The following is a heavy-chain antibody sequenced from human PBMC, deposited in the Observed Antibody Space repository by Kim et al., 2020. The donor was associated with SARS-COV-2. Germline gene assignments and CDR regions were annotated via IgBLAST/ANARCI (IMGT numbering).Heavy chain of an antibody. D-gene: IGHD2-8*01. J-gene: IGHJ6*02. CDR3: ARGYQKYCTNGVCYTKMLYDYYGMDV. CDR2: IIPIFGTA. V-gene: IGHV1-69*13. Sequence: SVKVSCKASGGTFSSYAISWVRQAPGQGLEWMGGIIPIFGTANYAQKFQGRVTITADESTSTAYMELSSLRSEDTAVYYCARGYQKYCTNGVCYTKMLYDYYGMDVWGQGTTVTVSS. CDR1: GGTFSSYA.